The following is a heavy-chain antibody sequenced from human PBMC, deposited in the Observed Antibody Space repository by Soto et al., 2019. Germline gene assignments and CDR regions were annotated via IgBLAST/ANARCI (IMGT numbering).Heavy chain of an antibody. V-gene: IGHV4-59*01. CDR1: GGSISSYY. D-gene: IGHD1-26*01. Sequence: QVQLQESGPGLVKPSETLSLTCTVSGGSISSYYWSWIRQPPGKGLEWIGYIYYSRSTNYNPSLKSRVTISVDTSKNQFSLKLSSVTAADTAVYYCARVQVGATVDYWGQGTLVTVSS. CDR3: ARVQVGATVDY. CDR2: IYYSRST. J-gene: IGHJ4*02.